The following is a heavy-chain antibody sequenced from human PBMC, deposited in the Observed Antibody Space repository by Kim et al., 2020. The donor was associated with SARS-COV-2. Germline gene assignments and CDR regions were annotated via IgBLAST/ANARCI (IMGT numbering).Heavy chain of an antibody. CDR1: GYTFTSYA. Sequence: ASVKVSCKASGYTFTSYAMNWVRQAPGQGLEWMGWINTNTGNPTYAQGFTGRFVFSLDTSVSTAYLQISSLKAEDTAVYYCARGDTVVTPIYYGMDVWGQGTTVTVSS. V-gene: IGHV7-4-1*02. J-gene: IGHJ6*02. CDR2: INTNTGNP. D-gene: IGHD2-15*01. CDR3: ARGDTVVTPIYYGMDV.